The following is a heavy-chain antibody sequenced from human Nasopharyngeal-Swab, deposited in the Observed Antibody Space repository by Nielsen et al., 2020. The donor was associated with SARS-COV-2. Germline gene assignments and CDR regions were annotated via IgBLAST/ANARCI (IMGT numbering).Heavy chain of an antibody. D-gene: IGHD3-10*01. J-gene: IGHJ6*02. V-gene: IGHV3-7*03. Sequence: WIRQPPGKGLEWVANIKQDGSEKYYVDSVKGRFTISRGNAKNSLYLQMNSLRAEDTAVYYCAREWFGDHTPPTYYYGMDVWGQGTTVTVSS. CDR2: IKQDGSEK. CDR3: AREWFGDHTPPTYYYGMDV.